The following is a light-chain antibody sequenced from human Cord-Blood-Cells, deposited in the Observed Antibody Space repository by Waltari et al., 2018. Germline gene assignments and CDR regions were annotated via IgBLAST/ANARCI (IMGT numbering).Light chain of an antibody. V-gene: IGLV2-14*01. CDR2: DVS. J-gene: IGLJ3*02. CDR3: SSYTSSSTLV. Sequence: QSALTQPASVSGSPGQSITISCTGTSSDVGGYNYVSWYQQHLGKAPKLMIYDVSKRASGVSNRFSGSKSGNTASLTISGLQAEDEADYYCSSYTSSSTLVFGGGTKLTVL. CDR1: SSDVGGYNY.